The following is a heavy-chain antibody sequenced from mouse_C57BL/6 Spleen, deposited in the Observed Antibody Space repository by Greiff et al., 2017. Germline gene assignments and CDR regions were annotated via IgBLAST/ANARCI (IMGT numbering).Heavy chain of an antibody. CDR1: GFTFSDAW. Sequence: EVQVVESGGGLVQPGGSMKLSCAASGFTFSDAWMDWVRQSPEKGLEWVAEIRNKANNHATYYAESVKGRITISRDDSKSIVYLQMNSLRTEDTGIYYCTRTGVAPYYYAMDYWGQGTSVTVSS. V-gene: IGHV6-6*01. CDR2: IRNKANNHAT. J-gene: IGHJ4*01. CDR3: TRTGVAPYYYAMDY. D-gene: IGHD1-1*01.